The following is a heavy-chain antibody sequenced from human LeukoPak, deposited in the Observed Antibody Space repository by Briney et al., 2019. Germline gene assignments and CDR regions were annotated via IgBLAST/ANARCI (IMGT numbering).Heavy chain of an antibody. D-gene: IGHD4-17*01. CDR1: GFTFSSYW. V-gene: IGHV3-23*01. CDR3: AKEPTGIQYFQH. Sequence: GGSLRLSCAASGFTFSSYWMSWVRQAPGKGLEWVSTISGSGGSTYYADSVKGRFTISRDNSMNTLYLQMNSLRAEDTAVYYCAKEPTGIQYFQHWGQGTLVTVSS. CDR2: ISGSGGST. J-gene: IGHJ1*01.